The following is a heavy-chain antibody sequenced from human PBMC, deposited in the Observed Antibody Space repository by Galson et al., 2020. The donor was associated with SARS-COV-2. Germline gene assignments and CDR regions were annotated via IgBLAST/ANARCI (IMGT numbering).Heavy chain of an antibody. J-gene: IGHJ5*02. CDR1: GFSFSSYA. CDR2: ISGSGGTT. CDR3: ARDPRVTFGGLIVEPHWFDP. D-gene: IGHD3-16*02. Sequence: GESLKISCAASGFSFSSYAISWVRQAPGKGLEWVSAISGSGGTTYYADSVRGRFTISRDDSKNTLFLQMNNLRAEDTAVYYCARDPRVTFGGLIVEPHWFDPWGQGTLVTVSS. V-gene: IGHV3-23*01.